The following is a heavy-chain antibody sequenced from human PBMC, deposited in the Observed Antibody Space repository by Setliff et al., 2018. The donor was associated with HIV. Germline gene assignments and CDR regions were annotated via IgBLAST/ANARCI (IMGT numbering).Heavy chain of an antibody. J-gene: IGHJ4*02. CDR1: GFTFSSYS. D-gene: IGHD5-18*01. CDR2: ISSSSSTI. CDR3: ARDKAGYSYGHSY. Sequence: SLRLSCAASGFTFSSYSMNWVRQAPGKGLEWVSYISSSSSTIYYADSVKGRFTISRDNAKNSLYLQMNSLRAEDTAVYYCARDKAGYSYGHSYWGQGTLVTVSS. V-gene: IGHV3-48*01.